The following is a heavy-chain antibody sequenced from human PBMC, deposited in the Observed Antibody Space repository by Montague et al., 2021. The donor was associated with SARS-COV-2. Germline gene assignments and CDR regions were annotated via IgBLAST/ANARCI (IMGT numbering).Heavy chain of an antibody. J-gene: IGHJ4*02. CDR3: SRDIAVAGLFDY. V-gene: IGHV4-61*02. CDR2: GRT. Sequence: GRTNYNPSLNSRVTISVDTSKNQFSLKLISVTAAFTAVYYCSRDIAVAGLFDYWGQRTLVTVSA. D-gene: IGHD6-19*01.